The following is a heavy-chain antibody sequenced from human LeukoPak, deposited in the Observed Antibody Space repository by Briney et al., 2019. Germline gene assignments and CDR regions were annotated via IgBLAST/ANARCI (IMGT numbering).Heavy chain of an antibody. J-gene: IGHJ4*02. CDR2: VYSSGST. Sequence: PGGSLRLSCAASTFIVSSSHMTWVRQTPGKGLEWVSFVYSSGSTFYADSVKGRFTISRDNSRNTLYLQMNSLRAEDTAVYYCARGRNYFPIDYWGQGTLVTVSS. D-gene: IGHD3-9*01. CDR3: ARGRNYFPIDY. CDR1: TFIVSSSH. V-gene: IGHV3-53*01.